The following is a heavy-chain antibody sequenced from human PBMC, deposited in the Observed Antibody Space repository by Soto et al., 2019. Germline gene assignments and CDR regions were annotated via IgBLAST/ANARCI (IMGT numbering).Heavy chain of an antibody. CDR1: GFAIRSYL. CDR2: IKQDGSDA. Sequence: EVQLVESGGGLVQPGGSLRLSCAASGFAIRSYLMSWVRQAPGKGLEWVANIKQDGSDAYYVDSVKGRFTISRDNAKNSLYLQMGSLRAEDTAVYYCARQPFWGQGTLVTVSS. CDR3: ARQPF. V-gene: IGHV3-7*01. J-gene: IGHJ4*02.